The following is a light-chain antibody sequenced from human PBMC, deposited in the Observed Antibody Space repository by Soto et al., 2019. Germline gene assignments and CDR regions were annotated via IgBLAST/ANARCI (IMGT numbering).Light chain of an antibody. CDR1: QTVYNY. CDR3: QQYASSGT. CDR2: GAS. V-gene: IGKV3-20*01. J-gene: IGKJ1*01. Sequence: EIVLTQSPATVSLSPGERATLSCRASQTVYNYLAWYQQKPGQAPRLLIYGASNRATGIPDRFSGSGSGTDFTLTISRLEPEDFAVYYCQQYASSGTFGQGTKVDIK.